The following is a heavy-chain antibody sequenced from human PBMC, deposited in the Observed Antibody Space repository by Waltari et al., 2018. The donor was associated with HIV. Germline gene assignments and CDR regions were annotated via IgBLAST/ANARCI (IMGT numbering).Heavy chain of an antibody. D-gene: IGHD4-17*01. Sequence: EETVLVSGVGLCRPSGSLRLACAVPVLPCMRYAVNWVRQIPGKGLQWVSYISPTGDFIYYEDSGQGRFIISRDNTKKSLYLQMKDMRDSDTAVYHCAATVTTRGTFDYWGNGTLVSV. J-gene: IGHJ4*01. V-gene: IGHV3-21*01. CDR1: VLPCMRYA. CDR2: ISPTGDFI. CDR3: AATVTTRGTFDY.